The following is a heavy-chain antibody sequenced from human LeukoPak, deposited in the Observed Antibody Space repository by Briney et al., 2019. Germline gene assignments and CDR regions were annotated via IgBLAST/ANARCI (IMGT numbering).Heavy chain of an antibody. Sequence: SETLSLTCTVSGGSISSGGYYWSWIRQHPGKGLEWIGYIYYSGSTYYNPSLKSRVTISVDTPKNQFSLKLSSVTAADTAVYYCARDYYDSSGYYYTGPDAFDIWGQGTMVTVSS. CDR1: GGSISSGGYY. V-gene: IGHV4-31*03. CDR2: IYYSGST. D-gene: IGHD3-22*01. J-gene: IGHJ3*02. CDR3: ARDYYDSSGYYYTGPDAFDI.